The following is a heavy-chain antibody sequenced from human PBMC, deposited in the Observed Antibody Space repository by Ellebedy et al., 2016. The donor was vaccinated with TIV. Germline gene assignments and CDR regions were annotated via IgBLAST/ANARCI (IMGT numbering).Heavy chain of an antibody. V-gene: IGHV1-18*04. D-gene: IGHD6-13*01. CDR2: ISAYNGNT. J-gene: IGHJ4*02. CDR1: GYTFTSYG. CDR3: AREFLGSSSGLALSLGY. Sequence: AASVKVSCKASGYTFTSYGISWVRQAPGQGLEWMGWISAYNGNTNYAQKLQGRVTMTTDTSTSTAYMELSRLRSDDTAVYYCAREFLGSSSGLALSLGYWGQGTLVTVSS.